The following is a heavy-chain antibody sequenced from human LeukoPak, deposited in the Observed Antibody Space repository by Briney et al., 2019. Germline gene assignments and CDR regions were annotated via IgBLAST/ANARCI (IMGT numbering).Heavy chain of an antibody. CDR1: GLTFDDYA. CDR2: ISWEGQTT. CDR3: TRDTDCGSPANYIDH. J-gene: IGHJ4*02. V-gene: IGHV3-43*01. Sequence: PGGSLRLSCAASGLTFDDYAMHWVRQAPGKGLDWVSLISWEGQTTYYADSVRGRFSISRDNNKNSLFLEMNSLTTDDTGFYYCTRDTDCGSPANYIDHWGQGTLVSVSS. D-gene: IGHD3-10*01.